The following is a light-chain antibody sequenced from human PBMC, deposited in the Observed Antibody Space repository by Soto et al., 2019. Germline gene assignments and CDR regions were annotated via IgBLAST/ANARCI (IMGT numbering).Light chain of an antibody. CDR2: DAS. J-gene: IGKJ2*01. V-gene: IGKV3-20*01. CDR3: QQYARPPYA. Sequence: EIELTQSPGTLSLSPGERATLSCRASQRISNSYLAWYQQKPGQAPRLLLYDASSRATGIPDRVSGSGSGTDFTLTISRLEPEDFAVYYCQQYARPPYAFGQGTKVDIK. CDR1: QRISNSY.